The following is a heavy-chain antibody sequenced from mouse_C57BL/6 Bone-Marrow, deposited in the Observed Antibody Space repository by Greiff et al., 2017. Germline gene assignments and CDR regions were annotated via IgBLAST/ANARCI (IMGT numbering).Heavy chain of an antibody. J-gene: IGHJ2*01. V-gene: IGHV14-4*01. Sequence: VQLQQSGAELVRPGASVKLSCTASGFNIKDDYMHWVKQRPEQGLEWIGWIDPENGDTEYASKFQGKATITVDTSSSTAYMQLSSLTSEDSAVYYCARWRWYYFDYWGQGTTLTVSS. D-gene: IGHD2-3*01. CDR1: GFNIKDDY. CDR3: ARWRWYYFDY. CDR2: IDPENGDT.